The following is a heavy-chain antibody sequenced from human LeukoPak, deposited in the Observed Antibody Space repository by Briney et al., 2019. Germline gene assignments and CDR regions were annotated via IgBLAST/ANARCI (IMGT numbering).Heavy chain of an antibody. J-gene: IGHJ4*02. Sequence: ASVTVSCKASGYTFTGYYMHWVRQAPGQGLEWMGWINPNSGGTNYAQKFQGRVTMTRDTSISTAYMELSRLRSDDTAVYYCARTRYYDSSGYTALGYWGQGTLVTVSS. V-gene: IGHV1-2*02. CDR1: GYTFTGYY. CDR3: ARTRYYDSSGYTALGY. D-gene: IGHD3-22*01. CDR2: INPNSGGT.